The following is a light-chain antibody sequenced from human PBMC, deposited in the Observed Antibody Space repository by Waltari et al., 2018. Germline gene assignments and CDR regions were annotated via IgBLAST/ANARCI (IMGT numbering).Light chain of an antibody. CDR1: SSDIGGYNY. Sequence: QSALTQPRSVSGSPAQSVTIPCPGTSSDIGGYNYFPWYQQYPGKAPKLIIYDVNKRPPGVPDRFSGSKSGNTASLTISGLQTEDEADYYCCSYAGPDNHVVFGGGTKMTVL. V-gene: IGLV2-11*01. J-gene: IGLJ2*01. CDR2: DVN. CDR3: CSYAGPDNHVV.